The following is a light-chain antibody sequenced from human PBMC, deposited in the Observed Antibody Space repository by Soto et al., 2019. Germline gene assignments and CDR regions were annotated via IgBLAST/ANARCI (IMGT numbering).Light chain of an antibody. V-gene: IGKV1-8*01. CDR2: AAS. CDR1: QGISSY. CDR3: QQYYSYPLT. Sequence: AIPITHSPSSLSACTGYSFTITGRASQGISSYLAWYQQKPGKAPKLLIYAASTLQSGVPSRFSGSGSGTDFTLTISCLQSEDFATYYCQQYYSYPLTFGGGTKVDI. J-gene: IGKJ4*01.